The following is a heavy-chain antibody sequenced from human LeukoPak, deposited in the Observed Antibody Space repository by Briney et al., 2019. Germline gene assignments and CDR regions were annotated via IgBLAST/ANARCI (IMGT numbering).Heavy chain of an antibody. CDR1: VRFINRGGNY. CDR3: AKVGGVYAPSKYY. CDR2: IYYSRGA. J-gene: IGHJ6*01. Sequence: PSESVSLTCTVSVRFINRGGNYWSWIREHAGKGLEWIGHIYYSRGAFSNPSLKSRVTISLGKSKDQRYLELRYLTCADTGVYYCAKVGGVYAPSKYY. V-gene: IGHV4-31*03. D-gene: IGHD5/OR15-5a*01.